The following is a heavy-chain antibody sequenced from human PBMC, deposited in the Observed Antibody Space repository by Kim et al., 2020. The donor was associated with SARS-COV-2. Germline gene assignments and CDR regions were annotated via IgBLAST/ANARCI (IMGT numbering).Heavy chain of an antibody. J-gene: IGHJ4*02. Sequence: GGSLRLCCVVSGFTFSTYAMTWVRQAPGKGLEWVSSIGPGFDTHYADSVKGRFTISRDNSKNTLYLQMNSLGAEDTAIYYCAHYIGAAGRHFESWDQGT. CDR1: GFTFSTYA. CDR3: AHYIGAAGRHFES. V-gene: IGHV3-23*01. CDR2: IGPGFDT. D-gene: IGHD6-13*01.